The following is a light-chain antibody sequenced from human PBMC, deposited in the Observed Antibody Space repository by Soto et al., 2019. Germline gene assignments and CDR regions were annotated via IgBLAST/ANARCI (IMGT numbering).Light chain of an antibody. CDR3: SAYTARSTLV. CDR2: EVR. CDR1: SSDLGDYNS. V-gene: IGLV2-14*01. Sequence: QSALTQPASVSGSPGQSITISCTGTSSDLGDYNSVSWYQQHPGTAPKLIIYEVRNRPSGISSRFSGSRSGNTASLTISGLQSEDEGDYYCSAYTARSTLVFGGGTKLTVL. J-gene: IGLJ3*02.